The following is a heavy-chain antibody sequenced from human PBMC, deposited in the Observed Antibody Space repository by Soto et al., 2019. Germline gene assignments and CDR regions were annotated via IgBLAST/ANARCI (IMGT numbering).Heavy chain of an antibody. CDR1: GGTFSSYT. V-gene: IGHV1-69*04. CDR2: IIPILGIA. Sequence: ASVKVSCKASGGTFSSYTISWVRQAPGQGLEWMGRIIPILGIANYAQKFQGRVTITADKSTSTAYMELSSLRSEDTAVYYCARERGYCSSTSCYVPYYYYYYYMDVWGKGTTVTVSS. D-gene: IGHD2-2*01. CDR3: ARERGYCSSTSCYVPYYYYYYYMDV. J-gene: IGHJ6*03.